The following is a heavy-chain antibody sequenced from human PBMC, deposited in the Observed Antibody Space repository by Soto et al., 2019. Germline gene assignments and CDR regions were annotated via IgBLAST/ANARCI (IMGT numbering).Heavy chain of an antibody. CDR1: GFTFSSYG. J-gene: IGHJ6*02. V-gene: IGHV3-30*18. CDR3: AKLMVRGVLYYYGMDV. CDR2: ISYDGSNK. Sequence: PGGSLRLSCAASGFTFSSYGMHWVRQAPGKGLEWVAVISYDGSNKYYADSVKGRFTISRDNSKNTLYLQMNSLRAEDTAVYYCAKLMVRGVLYYYGMDVWGQGTTVTVSS. D-gene: IGHD3-10*01.